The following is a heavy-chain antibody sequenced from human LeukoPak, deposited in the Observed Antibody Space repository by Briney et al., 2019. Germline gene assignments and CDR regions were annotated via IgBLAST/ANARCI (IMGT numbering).Heavy chain of an antibody. V-gene: IGHV4-59*02. J-gene: IGHJ4*02. CDR2: IYYTGT. CDR1: GGSVSDYY. Sequence: SETLSLTCTVSGGSVSDYYWSWIRQSPGKGLEWIGYIYYTGTSYNPSLKSRVTISADTSKNQFSLNLSSVTAADTAVYYCASRKQGNGYWGQGTLVTVCS. D-gene: IGHD7-27*01. CDR3: ASRKQGNGY.